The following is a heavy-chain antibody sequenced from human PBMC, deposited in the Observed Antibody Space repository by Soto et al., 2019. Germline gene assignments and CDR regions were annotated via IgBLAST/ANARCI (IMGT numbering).Heavy chain of an antibody. J-gene: IGHJ5*02. V-gene: IGHV3-74*01. CDR3: ARGGSTSWLRALDL. D-gene: IGHD6-13*01. CDR2: IDFDGRST. CDR1: GFTLSSYY. Sequence: EVQLVESGGGLVQPGGSLRLSCAVSGFTLSSYYMQWVRQGPGKGLVYVARIDFDGRSTVHADSVKGRFTISRDNAKNTLYLQMTSLGVEDTGVYYCARGGSTSWLRALDLWGQGTLATVSS.